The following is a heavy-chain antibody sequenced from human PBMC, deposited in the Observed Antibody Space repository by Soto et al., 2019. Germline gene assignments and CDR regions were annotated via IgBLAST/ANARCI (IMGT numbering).Heavy chain of an antibody. V-gene: IGHV4-30-4*01. CDR1: GDSINIGDYY. CDR2: IYYSGTT. J-gene: IGHJ4*02. CDR3: ARAYSYGSGRFDY. D-gene: IGHD3-10*01. Sequence: SETLSLTCTVSGDSINIGDYYWSWIRQPPGKGLEWIGYIYYSGTTYYNPSLKGRVIISVDTSKNQFSLKLSSVTAADTAVYYCARAYSYGSGRFDYWGQGNLVTVSS.